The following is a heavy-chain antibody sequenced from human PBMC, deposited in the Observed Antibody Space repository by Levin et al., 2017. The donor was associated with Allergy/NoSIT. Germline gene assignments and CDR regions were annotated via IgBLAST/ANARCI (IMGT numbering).Heavy chain of an antibody. Sequence: GGSLRLSCAASGFTFSNAWMSWVRQAPGKGLEWVGRIKSKTDGGTTDYAAPVKGRFTISRDDSKNTLYLQMNSLKTEDTAVYYCTTGIWDFWRRYYFDYWGQGTLVTVSS. V-gene: IGHV3-15*01. D-gene: IGHD3-3*01. CDR1: GFTFSNAW. CDR3: TTGIWDFWRRYYFDY. J-gene: IGHJ4*02. CDR2: IKSKTDGGTT.